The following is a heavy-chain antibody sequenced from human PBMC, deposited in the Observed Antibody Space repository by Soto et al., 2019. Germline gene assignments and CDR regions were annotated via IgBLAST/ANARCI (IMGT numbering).Heavy chain of an antibody. D-gene: IGHD3-22*01. CDR3: ARDRLGYHDSSGYIY. J-gene: IGHJ4*02. Sequence: SETLSLSCTVSGGSINSNYWSWIRQPPGKGLEWIGYIYYSGSTNYNPSLKSRVTISVDTSKKQFYLKLNSVTAADTAVYYCARDRLGYHDSSGYIYWGQGTLVTVS. CDR1: GGSINSNY. CDR2: IYYSGST. V-gene: IGHV4-59*01.